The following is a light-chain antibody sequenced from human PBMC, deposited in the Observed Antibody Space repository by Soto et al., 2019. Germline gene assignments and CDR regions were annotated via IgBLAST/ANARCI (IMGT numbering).Light chain of an antibody. CDR2: GAS. CDR3: QQYGSSPRT. J-gene: IGKJ1*01. CDR1: QSVSSNY. V-gene: IGKV3-20*01. Sequence: ELVLTQSPGTLSLSPGERATLSCRASQSVSSNYLAWYQQKPGQAPRLLIYGASSTATGIPDRLSGSGSGTDFTLTISRLEPEDFAVYYCQQYGSSPRTFGQGTKVDIK.